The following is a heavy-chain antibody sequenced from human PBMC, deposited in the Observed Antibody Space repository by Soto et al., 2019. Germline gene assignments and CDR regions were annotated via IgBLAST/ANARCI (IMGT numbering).Heavy chain of an antibody. D-gene: IGHD2-2*01. CDR2: INPQAGGT. Sequence: ASVEVSCKDCGYALTGYYRQWVREAIGQGLEWMGWINPQAGGTSYAQKFQGRVTLSRDTSINTAYLELTRVRFDDAAVYFCARDRYQVITAGMDVRGQGTTVTVSS. CDR3: ARDRYQVITAGMDV. J-gene: IGHJ6*02. CDR1: GYALTGYY. V-gene: IGHV1-2*02.